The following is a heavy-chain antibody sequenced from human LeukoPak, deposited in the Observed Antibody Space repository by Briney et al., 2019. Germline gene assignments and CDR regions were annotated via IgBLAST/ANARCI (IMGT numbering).Heavy chain of an antibody. J-gene: IGHJ4*02. V-gene: IGHV3-74*01. CDR2: IASDGSST. CDR3: ARDRPHGNDY. CDR1: GFTFSSYW. D-gene: IGHD4-23*01. Sequence: GGSLRLSCAASGFTFSSYWMNWVRQAPGKGLVWVSRIASDGSSTTYADSVKGRFSISRDNAKNTLYLQMNSLRVEDTAVYYCARDRPHGNDYWGQGTLVTVSS.